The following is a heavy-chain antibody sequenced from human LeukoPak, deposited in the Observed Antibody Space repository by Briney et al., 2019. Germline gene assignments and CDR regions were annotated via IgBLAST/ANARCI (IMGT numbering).Heavy chain of an antibody. V-gene: IGHV4-61*01. D-gene: IGHD3-10*01. Sequence: SETLSLTCTVSGFSVTTDSYCWGWIRQPPGKGLEWIGYDYCGGNTNYDPSFKRRVSISVDTSKNQFSLTLTSVTAADTAVYFCARDHFGSLDSWGQGILVTVSS. CDR2: DYCGGNT. CDR1: GFSVTTDSYC. J-gene: IGHJ4*02. CDR3: ARDHFGSLDS.